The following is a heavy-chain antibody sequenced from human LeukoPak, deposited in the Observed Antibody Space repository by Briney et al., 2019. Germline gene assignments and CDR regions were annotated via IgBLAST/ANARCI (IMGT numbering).Heavy chain of an antibody. V-gene: IGHV3-23*01. CDR3: AKDWGYHSSYFDY. Sequence: GGSLRPSCAASGFTFSSYAMSWVRQAPGKGLEWVSAISGSGGSTYYADSVKGRFTISRDNSKNTLYLQMNSLRAEDTAVYYCAKDWGYHSSYFDYWGQGTLVTVSS. CDR2: ISGSGGST. CDR1: GFTFSSYA. D-gene: IGHD3-16*01. J-gene: IGHJ4*02.